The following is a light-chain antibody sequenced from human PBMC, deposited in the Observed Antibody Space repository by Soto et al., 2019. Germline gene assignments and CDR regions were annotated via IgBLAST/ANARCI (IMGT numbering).Light chain of an antibody. V-gene: IGKV3-11*01. CDR2: DTY. Sequence: EVVLTQSPDTLSLSPGETATLSCRASQSVDRYVAWYQQKLGQAPRLLIYDTYTRATGVGARFTGSGSATDFSLTITSLEHEDFAVYFCQLRGKWPSTFGPRRKVDIK. J-gene: IGKJ3*01. CDR3: QLRGKWPST. CDR1: QSVDRY.